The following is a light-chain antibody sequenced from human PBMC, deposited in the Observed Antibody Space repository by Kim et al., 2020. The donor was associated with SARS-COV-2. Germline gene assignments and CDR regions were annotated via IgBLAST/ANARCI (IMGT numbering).Light chain of an antibody. CDR3: SSYTSSSRV. CDR2: DVS. J-gene: IGLJ3*02. V-gene: IGLV2-14*04. CDR1: SSDVGGYNY. Sequence: PGQSLTISCTGTSSDVGGYNYVSWYQPHPGKAPKLMIYDVSKRPSGVSNRFSGSKSGNTASLTISGLQAEDEADYYCSSYTSSSRVFGGGTKLTVL.